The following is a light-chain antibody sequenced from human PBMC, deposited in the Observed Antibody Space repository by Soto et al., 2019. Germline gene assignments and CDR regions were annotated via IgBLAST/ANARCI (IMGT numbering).Light chain of an antibody. Sequence: ALAQPASVSGSPGQSITISCTGTSSDVGGYNYVSWYQHHPGKAPKLLIYDVNNRPSGVSDRFSGSKSGNTASLTISGLQTEDEADYYCSSDTSIITVVFGGGTQLTVL. V-gene: IGLV2-14*01. CDR2: DVN. CDR3: SSDTSIITVV. CDR1: SSDVGGYNY. J-gene: IGLJ2*01.